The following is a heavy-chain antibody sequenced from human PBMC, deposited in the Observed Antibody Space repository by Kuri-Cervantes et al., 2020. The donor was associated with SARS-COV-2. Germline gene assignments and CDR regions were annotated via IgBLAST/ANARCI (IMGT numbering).Heavy chain of an antibody. Sequence: GGSLRFSCAASGFTFSSYGMHWVRQAPGKGLEWVAVISYDGSNKYYADSVKGRFTISRDNSKNTLYLQMNSLRAEDTAVYYCAKPYGDYFGPNDYWGQGTLVTVSS. CDR1: GFTFSSYG. D-gene: IGHD4-17*01. V-gene: IGHV3-30*18. CDR2: ISYDGSNK. J-gene: IGHJ4*02. CDR3: AKPYGDYFGPNDY.